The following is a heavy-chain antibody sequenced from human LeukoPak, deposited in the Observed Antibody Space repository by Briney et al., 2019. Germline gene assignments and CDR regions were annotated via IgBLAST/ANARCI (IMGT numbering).Heavy chain of an antibody. CDR1: GGTFSSDT. V-gene: IGHV1-69*04. Sequence: SVKVSCKASGGTFSSDTISWVRQAPGQGLEWMGRIIPILGIANCAQKFQGRVTITADKSTSTAYMELSSLRSEDTAVYYCARDSNGSRITMVRGVIHWFDPWGQGTLVTVSS. D-gene: IGHD3-10*01. CDR2: IIPILGIA. J-gene: IGHJ5*02. CDR3: ARDSNGSRITMVRGVIHWFDP.